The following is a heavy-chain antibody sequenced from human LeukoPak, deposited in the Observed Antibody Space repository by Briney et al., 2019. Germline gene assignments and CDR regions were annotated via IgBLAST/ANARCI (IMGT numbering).Heavy chain of an antibody. D-gene: IGHD6-19*01. CDR3: AKAVAGTKIDY. CDR1: GFTFDDYA. Sequence: GGSLRLSCAASGFTFDDYAMHWVRQAPGKGLEWVSGISWNSGSIGYADSVKARFTISRDNAKNSLYLQMNSLRAEGTALYYCAKAVAGTKIDYWGQGTLVTVSS. J-gene: IGHJ4*02. CDR2: ISWNSGSI. V-gene: IGHV3-9*01.